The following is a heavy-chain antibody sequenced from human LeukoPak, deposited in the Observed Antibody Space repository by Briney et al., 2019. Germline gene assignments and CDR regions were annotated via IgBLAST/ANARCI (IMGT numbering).Heavy chain of an antibody. CDR3: ARVRLGPTTDY. D-gene: IGHD1-14*01. CDR1: GGSISSSSYY. Sequence: SETLSLTCTVSGGSISSSSYYWGWIRQPPGKGLEWIGSIYESGTTYYNPSLKSRVTMSVDTSKNQFSLKVNSVTASDTAVYYCARVRLGPTTDYWGQGTLVTVSS. CDR2: IYESGTT. V-gene: IGHV4-39*07. J-gene: IGHJ4*02.